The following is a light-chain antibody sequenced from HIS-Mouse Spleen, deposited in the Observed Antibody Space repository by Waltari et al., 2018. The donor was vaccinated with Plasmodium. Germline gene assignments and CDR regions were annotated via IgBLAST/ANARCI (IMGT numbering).Light chain of an antibody. V-gene: IGKV3-15*01. CDR2: GAS. CDR3: QQYNNWSFT. J-gene: IGKJ3*01. CDR1: QSVSSN. Sequence: EIVITQSPAPLSVSPGERATPSCRASQSVSSNFSWYQQKPGQAPRLLIYGASTRATGIPARFSGSGSGTEFTLTISSLQSEDFAVYYCQQYNNWSFTFGPGTKVDIK.